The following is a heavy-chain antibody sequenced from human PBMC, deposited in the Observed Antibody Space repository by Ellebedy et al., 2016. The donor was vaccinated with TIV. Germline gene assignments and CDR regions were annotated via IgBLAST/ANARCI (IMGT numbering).Heavy chain of an antibody. J-gene: IGHJ4*02. CDR2: IYPGDSDT. Sequence: KVSCKGSGYSFTSYWIGWVRQMPGKGLEWMGIIYPGDSDTRYSPSFQGQVTSSADKSISTAYLQWSSLKASDTAMYYCARQRGSSEDYFDYWGQGTLVTVSS. D-gene: IGHD1-26*01. V-gene: IGHV5-51*01. CDR3: ARQRGSSEDYFDY. CDR1: GYSFTSYW.